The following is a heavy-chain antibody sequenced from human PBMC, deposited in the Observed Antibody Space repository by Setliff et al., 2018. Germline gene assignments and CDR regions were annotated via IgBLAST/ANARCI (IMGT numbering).Heavy chain of an antibody. CDR3: ASALIRRVAVAGKSQFDY. Sequence: GASVKVSCKASGYTFTSYDINWVRQATGQGLEWMGGIIPILGTTDYAQNFQGRVTITTDESTSSAYLEMSNLRSEDTAVYYCASALIRRVAVAGKSQFDYWGQGTLVTVSS. J-gene: IGHJ4*01. CDR2: IIPILGTT. D-gene: IGHD6-19*01. CDR1: GYTFTSYD. V-gene: IGHV1-69*05.